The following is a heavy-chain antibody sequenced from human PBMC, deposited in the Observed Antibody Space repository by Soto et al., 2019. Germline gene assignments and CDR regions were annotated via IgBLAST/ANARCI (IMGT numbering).Heavy chain of an antibody. Sequence: GGSLRLSCAASGFTFSSYAMSWVRQAPGKGLEWVAVITYSGSNKYYADSVKGRFTISRDNSKNTLYLQMNSLRAEDTAVYYRASSAARVVDYFDYWGQGTLVTVSS. V-gene: IGHV3-30*04. CDR1: GFTFSSYA. J-gene: IGHJ4*02. CDR3: ASSAARVVDYFDY. CDR2: ITYSGSNK. D-gene: IGHD2-2*01.